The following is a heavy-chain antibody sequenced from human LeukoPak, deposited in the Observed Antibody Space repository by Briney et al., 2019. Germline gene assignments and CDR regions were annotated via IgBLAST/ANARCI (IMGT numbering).Heavy chain of an antibody. CDR2: IYYSGST. J-gene: IGHJ4*02. CDR1: GGSISSGGYY. CDR3: ARVQRDYVWGSYRPYYFDY. D-gene: IGHD3-16*02. Sequence: PSETLSLTCTVSGGSISSGGYYWSWIRQHPGKGLEWIGYIYYSGSTYYNPSLKSRVTISVDTSKNQLSLKLSSVTAADTAVYYCARVQRDYVWGSYRPYYFDYWGQGTLVTVSS. V-gene: IGHV4-31*03.